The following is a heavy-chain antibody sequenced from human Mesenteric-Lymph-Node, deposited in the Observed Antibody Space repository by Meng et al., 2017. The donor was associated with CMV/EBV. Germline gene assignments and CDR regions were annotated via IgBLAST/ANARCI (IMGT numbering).Heavy chain of an antibody. CDR2: IQTETDGDTT. J-gene: IGHJ4*02. Sequence: GESLKISCAASGFIFRNAWMTWVRQAPGKGLEWVGRIQTETDGDTTDYAAPVRGRFTISRDDSKNTLFLQMASLKIDDTAVYYCTTWTTYYFTFWGQGTLVTVSS. CDR1: GFIFRNAW. CDR3: TTWTTYYFTF. V-gene: IGHV3-15*01. D-gene: IGHD1-14*01.